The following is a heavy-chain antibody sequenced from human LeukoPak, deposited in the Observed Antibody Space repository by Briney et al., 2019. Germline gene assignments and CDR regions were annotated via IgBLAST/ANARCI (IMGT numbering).Heavy chain of an antibody. J-gene: IGHJ4*02. Sequence: GGSLRLSCAASGFNLRSFWMSWVRQAPGKGLEWMANIKHDASGIYYVDSVKGRFTISRDNAKNSLYLQMNSLRAEDTAVYYCARDGKAVGLDYWGQGALVTVSS. CDR3: ARDGKAVGLDY. D-gene: IGHD6-19*01. V-gene: IGHV3-7*01. CDR1: GFNLRSFW. CDR2: IKHDASGI.